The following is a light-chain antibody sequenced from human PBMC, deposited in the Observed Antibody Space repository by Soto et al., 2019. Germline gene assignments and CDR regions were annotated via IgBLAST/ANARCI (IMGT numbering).Light chain of an antibody. J-gene: IGKJ1*01. CDR3: QQYAGSPRT. CDR2: GAS. Sequence: EIVLTQSPGTLSLSPGERATLSCRASQSVSSNYLARYQQKPGQAPRLLLYGASSRATGIPDRFSGSGSGTDFTLTISRLEPEDFAVYYCQQYAGSPRTFGQGTKVDIK. V-gene: IGKV3-20*01. CDR1: QSVSSNY.